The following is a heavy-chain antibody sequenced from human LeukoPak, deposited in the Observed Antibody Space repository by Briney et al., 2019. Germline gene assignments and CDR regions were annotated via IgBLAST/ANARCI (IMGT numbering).Heavy chain of an antibody. CDR1: GFTFSSYA. D-gene: IGHD5-18*01. V-gene: IGHV3-23*01. CDR2: ISGSGGST. CDR3: AKDLNTAMATDY. Sequence: HGGSLRLSCAASGFTFSSYAMSWVRQAPGKGLEWVSAISGSGGSTYYADSVKGRFTISRDNSKNTLYLQMNSLRAEDTAVYYRAKDLNTAMATDYWGQGTLVTVSS. J-gene: IGHJ4*02.